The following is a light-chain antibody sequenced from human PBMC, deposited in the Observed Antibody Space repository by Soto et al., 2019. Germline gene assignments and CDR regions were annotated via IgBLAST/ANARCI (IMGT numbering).Light chain of an antibody. CDR1: SSDVGGYNY. Sequence: QSALTQPPSASGSPGQSVTISCTGTSSDVGGYNYVSWYQQHPGKAPKLMIYEVSKRPSGVPDRFSGSKSGNTASLTVSGLQAEDEADCYCSSYAGSNANVVFGGGTKVTVL. J-gene: IGLJ2*01. CDR2: EVS. V-gene: IGLV2-8*01. CDR3: SSYAGSNANVV.